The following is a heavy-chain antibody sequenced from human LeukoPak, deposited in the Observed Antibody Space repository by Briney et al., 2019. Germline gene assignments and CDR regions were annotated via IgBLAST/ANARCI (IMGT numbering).Heavy chain of an antibody. V-gene: IGHV3-21*01. CDR2: I. CDR3: ARAMYSSSWYPDY. J-gene: IGHJ4*02. CDR1: GFTFSSYS. D-gene: IGHD6-13*01. Sequence: GGSLRLSCAASGFTFSSYSMNWVRQAPGKGLEWVSSIKGRFTISRDNAKNSLYLQMNSLRAEDTAVYYCARAMYSSSWYPDYWGQGTLVTVSS.